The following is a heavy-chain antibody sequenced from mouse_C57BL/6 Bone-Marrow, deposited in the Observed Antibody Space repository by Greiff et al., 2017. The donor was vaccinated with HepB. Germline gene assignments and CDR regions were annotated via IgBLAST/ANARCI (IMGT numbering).Heavy chain of an antibody. CDR2: IYIGNGYT. J-gene: IGHJ3*01. V-gene: IGHV1-58*01. Sequence: EVKLQESGAELVRPGSSVKLSCKTSGYTFTSYGINWVKQRPGQGLEWIGYIYIGNGYTEYNAKFKGKATMTSDTSSSTAYMQLSSLTSEDSAIYFCARGGTWFAYWGQGTLLTVSA. CDR1: GYTFTSYG. CDR3: ARGGTWFAY.